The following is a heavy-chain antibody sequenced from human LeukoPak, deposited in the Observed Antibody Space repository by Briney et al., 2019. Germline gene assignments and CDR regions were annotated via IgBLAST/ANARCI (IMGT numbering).Heavy chain of an antibody. Sequence: GGSLGLSCAASGFTFSSYAMHWVRQAPGKGLEWVAVISYDGSNKYYADSVKGRFTISRDNSKNTLYLQMNSLRAEDTAVYYCARSSRTLDYWGQGTLVTVSS. CDR1: GFTFSSYA. J-gene: IGHJ4*02. CDR2: ISYDGSNK. V-gene: IGHV3-30-3*01. D-gene: IGHD1-14*01. CDR3: ARSSRTLDY.